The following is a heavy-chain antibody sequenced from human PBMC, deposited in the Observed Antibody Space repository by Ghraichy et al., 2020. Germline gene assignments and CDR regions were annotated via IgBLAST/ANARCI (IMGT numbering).Heavy chain of an antibody. Sequence: GESLNISCTASGFTFGDYAMSWVRQAPGKGLEWVGFIRSKAYGGTTEYAASVKGRFTISRDDSKSIAYLQMNSLKTEDTAVYYCTRGSFSSSWSYYYYYMDVWGKGTTVTVSS. J-gene: IGHJ6*03. CDR3: TRGSFSSSWSYYYYYMDV. V-gene: IGHV3-49*04. CDR1: GFTFGDYA. CDR2: IRSKAYGGTT. D-gene: IGHD6-13*01.